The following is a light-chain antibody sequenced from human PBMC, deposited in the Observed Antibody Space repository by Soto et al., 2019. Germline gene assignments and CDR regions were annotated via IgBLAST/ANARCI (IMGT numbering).Light chain of an antibody. CDR3: NSYTSKSTGV. CDR1: SSDVGGYDY. J-gene: IGLJ1*01. Sequence: QSALTQPPSASGSPGQSVTISCTGTSSDVGGYDYVSWYQQHPGKAPKLMIYAVTKRPSGVPDRFSGSKSGNTASLTVSGLQAEDEADYYCNSYTSKSTGVFGTGTKLTVL. CDR2: AVT. V-gene: IGLV2-8*01.